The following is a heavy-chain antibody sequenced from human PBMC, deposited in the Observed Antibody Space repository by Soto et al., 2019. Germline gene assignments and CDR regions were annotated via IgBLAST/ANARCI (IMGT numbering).Heavy chain of an antibody. CDR3: AGSSALRFLEWSHPGYFDY. CDR2: ISSSSSTI. J-gene: IGHJ4*02. Sequence: GGSLRLSCAASGFTFSSYSMNWVRQAPGKGLEWVSYISSSSSTIYYADSVKGRFTISRDNAKNSLYLQMNSLRDEDTAVYYCAGSSALRFLEWSHPGYFDYWGQGTLVTVSS. D-gene: IGHD3-3*01. CDR1: GFTFSSYS. V-gene: IGHV3-48*02.